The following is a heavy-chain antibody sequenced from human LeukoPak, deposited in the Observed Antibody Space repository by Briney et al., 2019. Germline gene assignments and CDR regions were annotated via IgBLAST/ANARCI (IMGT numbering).Heavy chain of an antibody. CDR3: ARRGGSYQGAFDI. CDR1: GGSISSGGYY. V-gene: IGHV4-30-2*01. D-gene: IGHD1-26*01. Sequence: SQTLSLTCTVSGGSISSGGYYWSWIRQPPGKGLEWIGYIYHSGSTYYNPSLKSRVTISVDRSKNQFSLKLSSVTAADTAVYYCARRGGSYQGAFDIWGQGTMVTVSS. J-gene: IGHJ3*02. CDR2: IYHSGST.